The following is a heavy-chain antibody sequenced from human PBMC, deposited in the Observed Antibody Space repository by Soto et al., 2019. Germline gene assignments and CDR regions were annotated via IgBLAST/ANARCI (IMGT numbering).Heavy chain of an antibody. CDR2: IRNKANSYTT. J-gene: IGHJ3*02. Sequence: EVQLVESGGGLVQPGGSLRLSCAVSGFTFSDHYMDWVRQAPGKGLEWVGRIRNKANSYTTEYAASVRGRFTISRDDSKNSLYLHMNSLITEDTAVYYCATGSGADYPFDIWGQGTMVTVSS. CDR3: ATGSGADYPFDI. V-gene: IGHV3-72*01. CDR1: GFTFSDHY. D-gene: IGHD3-3*01.